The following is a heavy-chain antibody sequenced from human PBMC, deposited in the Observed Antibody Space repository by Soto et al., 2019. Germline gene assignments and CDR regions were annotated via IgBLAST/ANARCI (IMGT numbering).Heavy chain of an antibody. Sequence: GGSLRLSCAASGFTFDDYGMSWVRQAPGKGLEWVSGINWNGGSTGYADSVKGRFTISRDNTKNSLYLQMNSLRAEDTALYYCARTYYDTSGYKYWGQGTLVTVS. CDR1: GFTFDDYG. D-gene: IGHD3-22*01. J-gene: IGHJ4*02. V-gene: IGHV3-20*04. CDR3: ARTYYDTSGYKY. CDR2: INWNGGST.